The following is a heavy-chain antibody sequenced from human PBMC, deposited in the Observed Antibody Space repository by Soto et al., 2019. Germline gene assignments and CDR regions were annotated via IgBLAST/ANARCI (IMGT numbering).Heavy chain of an antibody. CDR3: AYRRGGSSSGGNFDY. CDR2: IFWNDAK. J-gene: IGHJ4*02. D-gene: IGHD2-15*01. CDR1: GFSFSTTGAG. V-gene: IGHV2-5*01. Sequence: QIALKESGPTLVKPSQTLTLTCTFSGFSFSTTGAGVGWIRQPPGKALGWLALIFWNDAKRYSPSLRRRLTIIKDTAKNQVVLTMTNVDPVDTATYYCAYRRGGSSSGGNFDYWGQGTPVTVYS.